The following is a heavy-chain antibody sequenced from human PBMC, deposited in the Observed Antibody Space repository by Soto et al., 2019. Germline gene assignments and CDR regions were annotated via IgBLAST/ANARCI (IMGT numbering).Heavy chain of an antibody. D-gene: IGHD3-3*01. V-gene: IGHV3-33*01. J-gene: IGHJ4*02. Sequence: QVQLVESGGGVVQPGRSLRLSCAASGFTFSSYGMHWFRQAPGKGLEWVAGLWYDGSNKDYADSVPGRFNISSDNSENTLYVDKNSLRAQDTAVYYCARPILGFGVVTTYYFDYWGQGTLVTVSS. CDR3: ARPILGFGVVTTYYFDY. CDR1: GFTFSSYG. CDR2: LWYDGSNK.